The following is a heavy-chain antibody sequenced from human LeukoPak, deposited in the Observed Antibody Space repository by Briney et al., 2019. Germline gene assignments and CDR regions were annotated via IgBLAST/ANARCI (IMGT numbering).Heavy chain of an antibody. CDR2: INDDGSTT. J-gene: IGHJ4*02. D-gene: IGHD4-11*01. V-gene: IGHV3-74*01. Sequence: GGSLRLSCAASGFTFSRSWMHWVRQAPGKGLVWVSRINDDGSTTSYADSVKGRFTISRDNAKNTLYLQMNSLRAEDTAVYYCAKKKTDYSYPSSFDYWGQGTLVTVSS. CDR1: GFTFSRSW. CDR3: AKKKTDYSYPSSFDY.